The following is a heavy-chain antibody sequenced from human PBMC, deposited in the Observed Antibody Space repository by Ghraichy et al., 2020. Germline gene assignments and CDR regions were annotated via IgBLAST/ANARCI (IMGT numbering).Heavy chain of an antibody. V-gene: IGHV5-51*01. CDR3: ARHQYNWNFGAFDI. Sequence: GESLNISCRGSGYSSPTYWTGWVRQRPGKGLEWMGIIYPSDSDTRYSPPFQGQVTISADESINTVYLQWTSLKASDTAIYYCARHQYNWNFGAFDIWGQGTIVTVSS. D-gene: IGHD1-7*01. J-gene: IGHJ3*02. CDR1: GYSSPTYW. CDR2: IYPSDSDT.